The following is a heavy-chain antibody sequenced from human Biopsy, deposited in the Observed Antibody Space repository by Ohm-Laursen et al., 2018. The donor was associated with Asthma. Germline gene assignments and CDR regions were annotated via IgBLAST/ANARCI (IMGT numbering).Heavy chain of an antibody. D-gene: IGHD2-21*02. CDR3: ASYEVVTAILPMDV. V-gene: IGHV3-30*03. CDR1: GFTFSSFG. Sequence: SLRLSCAASGFTFSSFGMHWVRQAPGKGLEWVACISYDGSNKYYADSVKGRSTTSRDNSKNTVYLQMNSLRAEDTAVYYCASYEVVTAILPMDVWGQGTTVTVSS. CDR2: ISYDGSNK. J-gene: IGHJ6*02.